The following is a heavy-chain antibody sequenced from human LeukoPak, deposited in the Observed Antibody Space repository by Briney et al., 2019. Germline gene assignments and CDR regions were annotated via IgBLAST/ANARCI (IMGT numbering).Heavy chain of an antibody. CDR3: AKGICSGWSYLDY. Sequence: GGSLRLFCAASGFTFSNSAMSWVRQAPGKGLEWVSSLSGSGITTYYAESVEGRFTISRDNSKYPLYLLMNSLRAEDTAVYCCAKGICSGWSYLDYWGHGTLVTVSS. CDR1: GFTFSNSA. V-gene: IGHV3-23*01. CDR2: LSGSGITT. D-gene: IGHD6-19*01. J-gene: IGHJ4*01.